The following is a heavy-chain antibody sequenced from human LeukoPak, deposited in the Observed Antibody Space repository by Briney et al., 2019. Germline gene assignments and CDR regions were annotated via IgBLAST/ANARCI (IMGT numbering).Heavy chain of an antibody. CDR3: AKTPKYSGDAFDI. Sequence: ASVKVSCKASGYTFTVYYMRWVRQAPGQGLEWMGWINPNSGGTNYAQKLQGRVTMTRDTSISTAYMELSRLRSDDTAVYYCAKTPKYSGDAFDIWGQGTMVTVSS. D-gene: IGHD2-15*01. V-gene: IGHV1-2*02. J-gene: IGHJ3*02. CDR2: INPNSGGT. CDR1: GYTFTVYY.